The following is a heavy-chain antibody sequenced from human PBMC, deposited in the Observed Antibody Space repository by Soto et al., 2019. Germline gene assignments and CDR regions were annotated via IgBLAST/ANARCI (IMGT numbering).Heavy chain of an antibody. CDR3: AKGRGSGWAWYFDN. CDR1: GFTFKESA. V-gene: IGHV3-23*01. D-gene: IGHD6-19*01. J-gene: IGHJ4*02. Sequence: EVRLLEAGGGLKQPGGSLRLSCAAFGFTFKESAMNWVRQAPGKGLEWVASISDTGASTWYAESVRGRLSISRDNSKNTLYLQMNSLRGEDTAVYYCAKGRGSGWAWYFDNWGRGTLVTVSS. CDR2: ISDTGAST.